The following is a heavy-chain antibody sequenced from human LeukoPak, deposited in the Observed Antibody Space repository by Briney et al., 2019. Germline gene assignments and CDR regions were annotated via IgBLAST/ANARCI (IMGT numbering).Heavy chain of an antibody. V-gene: IGHV5-51*01. CDR2: IYPGDSDT. D-gene: IGHD6-6*01. J-gene: IGHJ3*02. CDR1: GSSFTSYW. Sequence: HGESLQISCQGSGSSFTSYWIGWVRQMPGKGLEWMGIIYPGDSDTRYSPSFQGQVTISADKSISTAYLQWSSLKASDTAMYYCARRLDDAFDIWGQGTMVTVSS. CDR3: ARRLDDAFDI.